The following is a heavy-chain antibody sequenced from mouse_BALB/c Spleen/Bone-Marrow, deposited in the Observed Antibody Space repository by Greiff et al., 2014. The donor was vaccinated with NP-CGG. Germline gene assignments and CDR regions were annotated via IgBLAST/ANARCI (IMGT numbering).Heavy chain of an antibody. Sequence: VKLVESGAKLVRPGVSVKISCKGSGYTFTDHAIHWVKRSHAKSLEWIGVISGYYGDAIYNQKFKGKATMTVDKSSSTAYMELARLTSEDSAIYYGARSGKVRNAMDYWGQGTSVTVSS. D-gene: IGHD2-14*01. V-gene: IGHV1S137*01. CDR1: GYTFTDHA. CDR3: ARSGKVRNAMDY. CDR2: ISGYYGDA. J-gene: IGHJ4*01.